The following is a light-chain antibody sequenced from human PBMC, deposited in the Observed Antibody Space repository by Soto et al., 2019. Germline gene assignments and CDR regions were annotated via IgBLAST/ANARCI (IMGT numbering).Light chain of an antibody. CDR1: QSVRSTY. CDR2: GAS. V-gene: IGKV3-20*01. J-gene: IGKJ5*01. CDR3: QQYGSSPIT. Sequence: EIVMTQSPATLSVSPGERATLSCRASQSVRSTYLAWYQQKPGQAPRLLIYGASSRATGIPDRFSGSGSGTDFTLTISRLEPEDFAVYYCQQYGSSPITFGQGTRLEIK.